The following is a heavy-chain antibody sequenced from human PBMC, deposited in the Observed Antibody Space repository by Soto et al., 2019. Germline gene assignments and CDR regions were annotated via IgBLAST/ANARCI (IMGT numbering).Heavy chain of an antibody. Sequence: PGGSLRLSCAASGFTLTTYGMHWVRQAPGKGLEWVAAMSYDGTKEYYAVSVKGRFTISRDSSRNTLFLQLNSLRAEDTAVYYCAKEFGSTWIDHWGEGTLVTVSS. CDR3: AKEFGSTWIDH. V-gene: IGHV3-30*18. J-gene: IGHJ4*02. CDR2: MSYDGTKE. D-gene: IGHD6-13*01. CDR1: GFTLTTYG.